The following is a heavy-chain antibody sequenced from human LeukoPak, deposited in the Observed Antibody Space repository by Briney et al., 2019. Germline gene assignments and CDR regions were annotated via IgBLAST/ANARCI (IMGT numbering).Heavy chain of an antibody. CDR3: ARDINTSGWYKGNAFDI. CDR2: IYYSGST. D-gene: IGHD6-19*01. CDR1: GGSISSYY. J-gene: IGHJ3*02. Sequence: PSETLSLTCTVSGGSISSYYWSWIRQPPGKGLEWIGYIYYSGSTNYNPSLKSRVTISVDTSKNQFSLKLSSVTAADTAVYYCARDINTSGWYKGNAFDIWGQGTMVTVSS. V-gene: IGHV4-59*01.